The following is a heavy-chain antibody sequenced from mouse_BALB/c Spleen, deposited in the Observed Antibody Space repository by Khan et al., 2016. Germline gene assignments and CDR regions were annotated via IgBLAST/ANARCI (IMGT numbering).Heavy chain of an antibody. V-gene: IGHV9-3-1*01. D-gene: IGHD1-1*01. Sequence: QMQLVQSGPELKKPGETVKISCKASGYTFTNCGINWVRQAPGKGLEWMDGINTNTGETTYADDFKGRFAFSLETSACTAYLQINNLKNEDTATXFCATVIPTVIATGRHYWGQGTTLTVSS. J-gene: IGHJ2*01. CDR3: ATVIPTVIATGRHY. CDR1: GYTFTNCG. CDR2: INTNTGET.